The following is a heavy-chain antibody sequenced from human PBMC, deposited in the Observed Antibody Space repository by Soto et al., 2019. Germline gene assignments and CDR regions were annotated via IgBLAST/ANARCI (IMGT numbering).Heavy chain of an antibody. V-gene: IGHV1-18*04. Sequence: GASVKVSCKASGYTFTSYGISWVRQAPGQGLEWMGWISAYNGNTNYAQKLQGRVTMTTDTSTSTAYMELRSLRSDEKAVYYCARHSKVVVSTRCALDRYVMDFWGQGTTVTVSS. D-gene: IGHD2-15*01. CDR2: ISAYNGNT. J-gene: IGHJ6*02. CDR1: GYTFTSYG. CDR3: ARHSKVVVSTRCALDRYVMDF.